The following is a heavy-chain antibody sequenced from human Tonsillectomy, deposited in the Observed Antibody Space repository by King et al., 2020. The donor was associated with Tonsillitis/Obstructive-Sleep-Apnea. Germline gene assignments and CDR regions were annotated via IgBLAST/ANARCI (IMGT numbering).Heavy chain of an antibody. Sequence: VQLVQSGGGLVQPGGSLRLSCAASGFTFSSYWMHWVRQAPGKVLVCVSRINPDGSSTAYADSVQGRFTNSSDNAKNTLYLQINNLGAEDTAVYYCARAIFGVVLDFWGQETLVTVSS. CDR3: ARAIFGVVLDF. V-gene: IGHV3-74*02. CDR2: INPDGSST. J-gene: IGHJ4*02. D-gene: IGHD3-3*01. CDR1: GFTFSSYW.